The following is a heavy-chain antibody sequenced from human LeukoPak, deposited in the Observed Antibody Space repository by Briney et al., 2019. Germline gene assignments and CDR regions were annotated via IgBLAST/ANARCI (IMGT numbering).Heavy chain of an antibody. CDR1: GFTFNNYG. Sequence: GGSLRLSCAASGFTFNNYGLSWVRQAPGKGLEWVAVISYDGSNEYYADSVKGRFTISRDNSKNTLYLQMNSLRAEDTAVYYCARDMTHYGDYVGYFDYWGQGTLVTVSS. J-gene: IGHJ4*02. CDR2: ISYDGSNE. CDR3: ARDMTHYGDYVGYFDY. D-gene: IGHD4-17*01. V-gene: IGHV3-30*03.